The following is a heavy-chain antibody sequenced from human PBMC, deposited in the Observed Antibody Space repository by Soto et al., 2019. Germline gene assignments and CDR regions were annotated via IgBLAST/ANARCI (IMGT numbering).Heavy chain of an antibody. Sequence: QVQLVESGGGVVQPGRSLRLSCAASGFTFSHYGIHWVRQAPGKGLEWLAVISYDGSNKHYADSVKGRFTVSRDNSKNQLYLQMHSLRAEDTAVYFCARYSGKYQGPIDYWGQGTLVTVSS. CDR3: ARYSGKYQGPIDY. CDR2: ISYDGSNK. CDR1: GFTFSHYG. V-gene: IGHV3-30*03. D-gene: IGHD1-26*01. J-gene: IGHJ4*02.